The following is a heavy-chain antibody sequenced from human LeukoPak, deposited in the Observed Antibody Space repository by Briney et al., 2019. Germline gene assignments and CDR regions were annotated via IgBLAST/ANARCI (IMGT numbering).Heavy chain of an antibody. V-gene: IGHV4-59*08. Sequence: PSETLSLTCTVSGGSISTYYWSWIRQPPGKGLEWIGYIYYSGSTSYNPSLKSRLTMSVDTSKNQFSLKLSSVTAADTAVYYCARRSPGYSYAIDAWGQGTLVTVSS. CDR1: GGSISTYY. CDR2: IYYSGST. J-gene: IGHJ5*02. CDR3: ARRSPGYSYAIDA. D-gene: IGHD5-18*01.